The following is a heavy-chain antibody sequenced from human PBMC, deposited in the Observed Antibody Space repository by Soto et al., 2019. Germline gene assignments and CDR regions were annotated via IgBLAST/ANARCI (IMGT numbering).Heavy chain of an antibody. V-gene: IGHV1-69*02. Sequence: QVQLVQSGAEVKKPGSSVKVSCKASGGTFSSYTISWVRQAPGQGLEWMGRIIPILGIANYAQKLQGRVTITADKSTSTAYMELSSLRSEDTAVYYCARVNYDFWSGYLWGQGTLVTVSS. D-gene: IGHD3-3*01. J-gene: IGHJ4*02. CDR1: GGTFSSYT. CDR3: ARVNYDFWSGYL. CDR2: IIPILGIA.